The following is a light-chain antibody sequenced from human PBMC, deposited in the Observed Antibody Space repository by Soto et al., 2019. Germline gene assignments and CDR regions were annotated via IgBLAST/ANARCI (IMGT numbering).Light chain of an antibody. J-gene: IGKJ1*01. Sequence: EIVLTQSPATLSLCPGERASLSCRASQSVSSYLAWYQQKPGQAPRLLIYDASNRATGIPARFSGSGSGTDFTLTISSLEPEDFAVYHCQQYHNWPSWTFGQGTKVDI. CDR1: QSVSSY. CDR3: QQYHNWPSWT. CDR2: DAS. V-gene: IGKV3-11*01.